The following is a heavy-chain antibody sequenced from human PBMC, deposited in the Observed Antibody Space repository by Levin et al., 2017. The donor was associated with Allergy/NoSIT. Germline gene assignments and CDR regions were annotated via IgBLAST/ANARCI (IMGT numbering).Heavy chain of an antibody. D-gene: IGHD3-10*01. CDR1: GFTFSSYA. CDR2: ISSNGGST. J-gene: IGHJ6*03. CDR3: VKESTGSGSYGFYYYYYYRDV. Sequence: PGGSLRLSCSASGFTFSSYAMHWVRQAPGKGLEYVSAISSNGGSTYYADSVKGRFTISRDNSKNTLYLQMSSLRAEDTAVYYCVKESTGSGSYGFYYYYYYRDVWGKGTTVTVSS. V-gene: IGHV3-64D*06.